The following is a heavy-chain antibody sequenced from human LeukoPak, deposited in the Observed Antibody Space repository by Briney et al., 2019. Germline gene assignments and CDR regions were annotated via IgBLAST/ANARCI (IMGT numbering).Heavy chain of an antibody. D-gene: IGHD3-10*01. CDR3: ARGWFGELLSPFFDY. CDR1: GFTFSSYA. J-gene: IGHJ4*02. Sequence: GGSLRLSCAASGFTFSSYAMHWVRQAPGKGLEYVSAISSNGGSTYYANSVKGRFTISRDNSKNTLYLQMGSLRAEDMAVYYCARGWFGELLSPFFDYWGQGTLVTVSS. CDR2: ISSNGGST. V-gene: IGHV3-64*01.